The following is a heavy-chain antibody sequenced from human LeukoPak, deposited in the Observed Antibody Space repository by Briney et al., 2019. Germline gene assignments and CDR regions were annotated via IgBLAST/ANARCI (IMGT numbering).Heavy chain of an antibody. D-gene: IGHD1-26*01. V-gene: IGHV3-23*01. CDR1: GFTFSNYA. Sequence: PGGSLRLSCAASGFTFSNYAMSWVRQAPGKGLEWVSGISGSAGSTYYADSVKGRFTISGDNSKNTLYLQMNSLTDDDTAVYYCAKKWGVGTTTLDYFDYWGQGTLVTVSS. J-gene: IGHJ4*02. CDR3: AKKWGVGTTTLDYFDY. CDR2: ISGSAGST.